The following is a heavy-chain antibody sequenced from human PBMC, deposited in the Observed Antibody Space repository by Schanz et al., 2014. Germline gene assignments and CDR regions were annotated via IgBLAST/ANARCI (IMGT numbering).Heavy chain of an antibody. CDR2: ISYDGSNK. D-gene: IGHD3-10*01. V-gene: IGHV3-30*04. J-gene: IGHJ4*02. CDR1: GFTFSSYF. Sequence: QVQLMESGGGVVQPGRSLRLSCAASGFTFSSYFMNWVRQAPGKGLEWVSVISYDGSNKYYADSVKGRFTISRDNSENTLHLQMNSLRIEDTAVYYCARRRGEYYFDYWGQGILVTVSS. CDR3: ARRRGEYYFDY.